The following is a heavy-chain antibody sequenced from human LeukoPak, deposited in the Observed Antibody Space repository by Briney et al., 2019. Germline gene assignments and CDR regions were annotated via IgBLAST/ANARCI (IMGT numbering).Heavy chain of an antibody. D-gene: IGHD6-19*01. CDR2: IYTSGST. Sequence: SETLSLTCTVSGGSISSYYWSWIRQPAGKGLEWIGRIYTSGSTNYNPSLKSRVTISVDKSKNQFSLKLSSVTAADPAVYYCARSIAVAFDYWGQGTLVTVSS. J-gene: IGHJ4*02. V-gene: IGHV4-4*07. CDR1: GGSISSYY. CDR3: ARSIAVAFDY.